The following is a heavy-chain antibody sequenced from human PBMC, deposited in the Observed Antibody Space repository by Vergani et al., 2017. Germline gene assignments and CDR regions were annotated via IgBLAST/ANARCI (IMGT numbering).Heavy chain of an antibody. Sequence: QVQLVQSGAEVKKPGASVKVSCKASGYTFTIYGISWVRQAPGQGLEWMGWLSAYNCNTNYAQKLQGRVTMTTDTSTSTAYMELRSLRSDDTAVYYCAREVGGRVGATGAFDYWGQGTLVTVSS. CDR2: LSAYNCNT. J-gene: IGHJ4*02. CDR3: AREVGGRVGATGAFDY. D-gene: IGHD1-26*01. CDR1: GYTFTIYG. V-gene: IGHV1-18*01.